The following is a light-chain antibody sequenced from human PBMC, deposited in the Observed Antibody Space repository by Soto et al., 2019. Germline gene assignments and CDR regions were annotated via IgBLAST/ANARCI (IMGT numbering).Light chain of an antibody. Sequence: QSVLTQPPSVSAAPGQKVTISCSGSSSNIGGNSVSWYQQLPGTAPKLLIYDDDKRPSGIPDRFSGSKSGTSATLGITGFQTGDEAHYYCSSYTSDNRDYVFATGTKVTVL. CDR3: SSYTSDNRDYV. CDR2: DDD. CDR1: SSNIGGNS. V-gene: IGLV1-51*01. J-gene: IGLJ1*01.